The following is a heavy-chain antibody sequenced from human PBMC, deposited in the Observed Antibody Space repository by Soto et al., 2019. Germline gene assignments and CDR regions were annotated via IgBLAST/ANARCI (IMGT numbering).Heavy chain of an antibody. J-gene: IGHJ6*02. Sequence: GRSLRLSCAASGFTFSSYAMSWVRQAPGKGLEWVSAISGSGGSTYYADSVKGRFTISRDNSKNTLYLQMNSLRAEDTAVYYCAKPSKSMYSNTPYYYYYYAMDVWGPGTTVTVSS. CDR3: AKPSKSMYSNTPYYYYYYAMDV. CDR1: GFTFSSYA. CDR2: ISGSGGST. D-gene: IGHD4-4*01. V-gene: IGHV3-23*01.